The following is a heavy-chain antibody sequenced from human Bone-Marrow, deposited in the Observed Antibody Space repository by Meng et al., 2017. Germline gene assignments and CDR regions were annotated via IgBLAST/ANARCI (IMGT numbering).Heavy chain of an antibody. CDR1: GASFSSYA. Sequence: SVKVSCKASGASFSSYAISWVRQAPGQGLECMGGIIPIFGTANYAQKFQGRVTITADKSTSTAYMELGSLRSEDPAVYYCASAHTIFGVVTTLRWGMDVWGQGNAVPVSS. CDR3: ASAHTIFGVVTTLRWGMDV. CDR2: IIPIFGTA. D-gene: IGHD3-3*01. J-gene: IGHJ6*02. V-gene: IGHV1-69*06.